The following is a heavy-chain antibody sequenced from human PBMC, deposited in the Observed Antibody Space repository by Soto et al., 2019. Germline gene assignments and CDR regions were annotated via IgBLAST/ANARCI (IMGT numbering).Heavy chain of an antibody. CDR3: NAYCGGDCFFDY. J-gene: IGHJ4*02. D-gene: IGHD2-21*02. V-gene: IGHV3-64D*06. CDR2: ISSNGGSR. Sequence: LXLSCSASEFTLSRYAMHCVRQAPGKGLEYVSAISSNGGSRYYADSVKGRFTISRGNSKNTLYLQISSLTAEDTAVYYCNAYCGGDCFFDYWGQGTLVTVYS. CDR1: EFTLSRYA.